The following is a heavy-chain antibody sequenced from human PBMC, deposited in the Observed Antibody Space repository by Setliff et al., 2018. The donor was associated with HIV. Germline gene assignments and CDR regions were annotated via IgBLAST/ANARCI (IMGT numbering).Heavy chain of an antibody. Sequence: PSETLSLTCTVSGGSISSGSYYWSWIRQPAGKGLEWIGRIYTSGSTNYNPSLKSRVTISVDTSRNQFSLNLSSVTAADTAVYYCASTSGSGSAAVGDIWGQGTMVTVSS. V-gene: IGHV4-61*02. CDR3: ASTSGSGSAAVGDI. CDR2: IYTSGST. CDR1: GGSISSGSYY. D-gene: IGHD1-26*01. J-gene: IGHJ3*02.